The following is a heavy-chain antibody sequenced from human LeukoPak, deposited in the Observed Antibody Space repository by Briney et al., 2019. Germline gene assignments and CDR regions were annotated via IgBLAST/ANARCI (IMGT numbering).Heavy chain of an antibody. J-gene: IGHJ4*02. CDR3: ARRTVAGTDYYFDY. Sequence: SETLSLTCTVSGGSISSYYWSWIRQPPGKGLEWIGSIYYSGSTYYNPSLKSRVTISVDTSKNQFSLKLSSVTAADTAVYYCARRTVAGTDYYFDYWGQGTLVTVSS. CDR1: GGSISSYY. V-gene: IGHV4-59*05. D-gene: IGHD6-19*01. CDR2: IYYSGST.